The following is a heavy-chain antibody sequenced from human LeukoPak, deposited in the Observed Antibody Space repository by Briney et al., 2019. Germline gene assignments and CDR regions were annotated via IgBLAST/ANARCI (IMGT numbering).Heavy chain of an antibody. J-gene: IGHJ4*02. Sequence: PGGSLRLSCAASGFTFSSYWMHWVRQAPGKGLVWVSRIDSDGSTTGYADSVRGRFTISRDNAKNTLYLQMNSLRAEDTAVYYCTRERKSGIAAFDYWGQGTLVTVSS. V-gene: IGHV3-74*01. CDR3: TRERKSGIAAFDY. CDR2: IDSDGSTT. CDR1: GFTFSSYW. D-gene: IGHD6-13*01.